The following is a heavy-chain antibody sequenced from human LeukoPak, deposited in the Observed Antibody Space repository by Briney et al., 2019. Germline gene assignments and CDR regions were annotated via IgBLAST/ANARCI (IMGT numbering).Heavy chain of an antibody. CDR2: INSDGSST. D-gene: IGHD3-22*01. Sequence: GGSLRLSCAASGFTFSSYWMHWVRQAPGKGLVWVSRINSDGSSTSYADSVKGRFTISRDNAKNTLYLQMNSLRAEDTAVYYCARAGITMIVGYSSWGQGTLVTVSS. V-gene: IGHV3-74*01. CDR3: ARAGITMIVGYSS. CDR1: GFTFSSYW. J-gene: IGHJ5*02.